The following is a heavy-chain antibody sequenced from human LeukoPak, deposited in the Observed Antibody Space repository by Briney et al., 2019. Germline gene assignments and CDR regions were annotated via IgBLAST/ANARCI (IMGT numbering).Heavy chain of an antibody. CDR2: INPTGGST. CDR3: ARKGRFLELDY. J-gene: IGHJ4*02. Sequence: ASVKVSCTASGYTFPSYFMHWVRQAPGQGLEWMGIINPTGGSTTYAQKFQGRVTMTRDTSTSTVYMELSSLRSDDTAVYYCARKGRFLELDYWGQGTLVTVSS. D-gene: IGHD3-3*01. CDR1: GYTFPSYF. V-gene: IGHV1-46*01.